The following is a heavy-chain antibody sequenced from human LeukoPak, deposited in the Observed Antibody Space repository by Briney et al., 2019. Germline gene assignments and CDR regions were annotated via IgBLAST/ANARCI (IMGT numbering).Heavy chain of an antibody. CDR1: GFTFSNAW. V-gene: IGHV3-15*01. CDR3: TTDPSSSSWSYSSGWYYYYGMDV. CDR2: IKSKTDGGTT. Sequence: GGSLRLSCAASGFTFSNAWMSWVRQAPGKGLEWVGRIKSKTDGGTTDYAAPVKGRFTISRDDSKNTLYLQMNSLKTEDTALYYCTTDPSSSSWSYSSGWYYYYGMDVWGQGTTVTVSS. J-gene: IGHJ6*02. D-gene: IGHD6-19*01.